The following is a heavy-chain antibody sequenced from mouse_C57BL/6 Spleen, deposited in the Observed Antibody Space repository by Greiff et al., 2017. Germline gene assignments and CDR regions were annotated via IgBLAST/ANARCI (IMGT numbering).Heavy chain of an antibody. CDR3: ARKASYYSNYVRYFDF. D-gene: IGHD2-5*01. J-gene: IGHJ1*03. CDR1: GYTFTSYW. Sequence: QVQLQQPGAELVRPGSSVKLSCKASGYTFTSYWMHWVKQRPIQGLEWIGNIDPSDSETHYNQKFKDKATLTVDKSSSTAYMQLSSLTSEDSAVYYCARKASYYSNYVRYFDFWGTGTTVTVSS. V-gene: IGHV1-52*01. CDR2: IDPSDSET.